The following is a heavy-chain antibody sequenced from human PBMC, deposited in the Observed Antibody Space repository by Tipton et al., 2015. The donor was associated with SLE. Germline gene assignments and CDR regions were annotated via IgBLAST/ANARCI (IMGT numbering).Heavy chain of an antibody. CDR3: ARVGGYYDSSGYSYYFDY. D-gene: IGHD3-22*01. Sequence: TLSLTCTVSGGSISSHYWSWIRQPPAKGREWIGYIYYSGSTNYNPALKSRVTISVDTSKNQFSLKLSSVTAADTAVYYCARVGGYYDSSGYSYYFDYWGQGTLVTVSS. CDR2: IYYSGST. J-gene: IGHJ4*02. V-gene: IGHV4-59*08. CDR1: GGSISSHY.